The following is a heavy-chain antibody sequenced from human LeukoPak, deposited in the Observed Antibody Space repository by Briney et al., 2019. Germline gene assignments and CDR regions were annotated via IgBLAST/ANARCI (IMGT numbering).Heavy chain of an antibody. CDR3: ARSPGKTYYYDSSGYYYFDY. CDR1: GGSISSGGYY. CDR2: IYYSGST. J-gene: IGHJ4*02. Sequence: PSETLSLTCTVSGGSISSGGYYWSWIRQPPGKGLEWIGYIYYSGSTNYNPSLKSRVTISVDTSKNQFSLKLSSVTAADTAVYYCARSPGKTYYYDSSGYYYFDYWGQGTLVTVSS. V-gene: IGHV4-61*08. D-gene: IGHD3-22*01.